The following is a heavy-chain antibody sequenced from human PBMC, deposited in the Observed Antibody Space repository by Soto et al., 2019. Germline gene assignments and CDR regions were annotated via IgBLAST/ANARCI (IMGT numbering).Heavy chain of an antibody. D-gene: IGHD2-15*01. CDR1: GGSISSSSYY. CDR3: ARRAIDTVVVVAATKYAFDI. Sequence: PSETLSLTCTVSGGSISSSSYYWGWIRQPPGKGLEWIGSIYYSGSTYYNPSLKSRVTISVDTSKNQFSLKLSSVTAADTAVYYCARRAIDTVVVVAATKYAFDIWGQGTMVTVSS. J-gene: IGHJ3*02. V-gene: IGHV4-39*01. CDR2: IYYSGST.